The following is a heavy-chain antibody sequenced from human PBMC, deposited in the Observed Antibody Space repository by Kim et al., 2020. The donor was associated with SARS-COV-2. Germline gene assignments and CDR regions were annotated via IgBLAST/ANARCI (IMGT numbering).Heavy chain of an antibody. V-gene: IGHV3-33*01. CDR2: IWYDGSNK. CDR3: ARDHWPEESVVITTPDY. D-gene: IGHD3-22*01. Sequence: GGSLRLSCAASGFTFSSYGMHWVRQAPGKGLEWVAVIWYDGSNKYYADSVKGRFTISRDNSKNTLYLQMNSLRAEDTAVYYCARDHWPEESVVITTPDYWGQGTLVTVSS. J-gene: IGHJ4*02. CDR1: GFTFSSYG.